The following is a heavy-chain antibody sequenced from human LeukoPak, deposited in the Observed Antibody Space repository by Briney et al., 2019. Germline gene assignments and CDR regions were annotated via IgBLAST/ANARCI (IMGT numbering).Heavy chain of an antibody. CDR2: ISYDGSNK. J-gene: IGHJ1*01. V-gene: IGHV3-30-3*01. CDR1: GFTFSSYA. CDR3: AREASPSKLETEYFQH. Sequence: GGSLRLSCAASGFTFSSYAMHWVRQAPGKGLGWVAVISYDGSNKYYADSVKGRFTISRDNSKNTLYLQMNSLRAEDTAVYYCAREASPSKLETEYFQHWGQGTLVTVSS. D-gene: IGHD1-1*01.